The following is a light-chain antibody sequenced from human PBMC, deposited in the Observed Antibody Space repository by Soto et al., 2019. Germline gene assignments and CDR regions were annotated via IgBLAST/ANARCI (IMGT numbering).Light chain of an antibody. CDR3: QQYGRSPTR. V-gene: IGKV3-15*01. CDR1: QSVSSN. Sequence: DIVMTQSPATLSVSPGERATLSCRASQSVSSNLAWYQQKPGQAPRLLIYGASTRATGIPARFSGSGSGTDFTLNISRLEPEDFAVYYCQQYGRSPTRFGQGTKVDI. J-gene: IGKJ1*01. CDR2: GAS.